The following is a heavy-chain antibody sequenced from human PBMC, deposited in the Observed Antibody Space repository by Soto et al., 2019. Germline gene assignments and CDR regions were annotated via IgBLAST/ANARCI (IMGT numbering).Heavy chain of an antibody. CDR3: ARDPTDRSGRGDYYLDP. V-gene: IGHV1-69*04. Sequence: QVQLVQSGAEVKKPGSSVKVSCKASGGSFNSYAICWVRQAPGHGLEWMGRIIPILDITDYAQNFQGRVTITAAKSTNTAYMELSSLTSQATAEYYCARDPTDRSGRGDYYLDPWGQGTLVTVSS. CDR1: GGSFNSYA. D-gene: IGHD3-10*01. J-gene: IGHJ5*02. CDR2: IIPILDIT.